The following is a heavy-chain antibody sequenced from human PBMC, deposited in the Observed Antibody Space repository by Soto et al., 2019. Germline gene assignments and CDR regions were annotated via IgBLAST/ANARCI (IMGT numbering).Heavy chain of an antibody. CDR3: ARDLGTGITFDY. J-gene: IGHJ4*02. Sequence: QVQLAESGGGVVQPGRSLRLSCAASGFTFSNYAIHWVRQAPGKGLEWVAIIWHDGSNEYYADSVKGRFTISRDNSKNTVPLQMHSLSVEASAVYCCARDLGTGITFDYWGQGNLVSGSS. D-gene: IGHD3-16*01. V-gene: IGHV3-33*01. CDR2: IWHDGSNE. CDR1: GFTFSNYA.